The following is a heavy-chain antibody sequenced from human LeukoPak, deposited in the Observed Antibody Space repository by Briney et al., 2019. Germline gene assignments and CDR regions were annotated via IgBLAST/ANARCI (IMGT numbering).Heavy chain of an antibody. V-gene: IGHV3-23*01. CDR1: GFTFSNYA. Sequence: GGSLRLSCAASGFTFSNYAISWVRQAPGKGLEWVSAISGSGGSTYYADSVKGRFTISRDNSKNTLYLQMNSLRAEDTAVYYCAKEKYGTDVGEDAFDIWGQGTMVTVSS. CDR2: ISGSGGST. J-gene: IGHJ3*02. D-gene: IGHD4-17*01. CDR3: AKEKYGTDVGEDAFDI.